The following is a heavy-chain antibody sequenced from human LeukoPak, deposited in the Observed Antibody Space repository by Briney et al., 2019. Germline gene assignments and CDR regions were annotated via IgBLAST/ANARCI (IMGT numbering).Heavy chain of an antibody. CDR1: GYTFTGYY. V-gene: IGHV1-2*02. J-gene: IGHJ5*02. CDR3: ARDRVVTAIRKNWFDP. D-gene: IGHD2-21*02. Sequence: ASVKVSCKASGYTFTGYYMHWVRQAPGQGLEWMGWINPNNGGTNYAQKFQGRVTMTRDTSISTAYMELSRLRSDDTAVYYCARDRVVTAIRKNWFDPWGQGTLVTVSS. CDR2: INPNNGGT.